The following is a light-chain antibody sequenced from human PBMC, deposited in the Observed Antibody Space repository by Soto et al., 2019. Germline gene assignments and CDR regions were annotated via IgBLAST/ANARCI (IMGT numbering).Light chain of an antibody. CDR2: GKS. J-gene: IGLJ2*01. Sequence: QSVLTQPPSVSGAPGQRVTISCTGSSSNIGAGYDVHWYQQLPGTAPRLLIYGKSNRPSGVPDRFSGSKSGTSASLAITGLQAEDEADYYYQSYDSSLSVVFGGGTKLTVL. CDR3: QSYDSSLSVV. CDR1: SSNIGAGYD. V-gene: IGLV1-40*01.